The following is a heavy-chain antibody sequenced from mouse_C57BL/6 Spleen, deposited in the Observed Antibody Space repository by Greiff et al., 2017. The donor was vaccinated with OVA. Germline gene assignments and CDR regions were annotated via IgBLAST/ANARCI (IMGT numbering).Heavy chain of an antibody. J-gene: IGHJ1*03. Sequence: QVQLQQPGAELVKPGASVKLSCKASGYTFTSYWLHWVKQRPGQGLEWIGEIDPYDSSTNYNHKFKGKSPLTVDKSYSTAYMQLSSLTSEDSAVYDSASGSSHWYFDVWGTGTTVTVSA. D-gene: IGHD1-1*01. CDR1: GYTFTSYW. CDR2: IDPYDSST. CDR3: ASGSSHWYFDV. V-gene: IGHV1-69*01.